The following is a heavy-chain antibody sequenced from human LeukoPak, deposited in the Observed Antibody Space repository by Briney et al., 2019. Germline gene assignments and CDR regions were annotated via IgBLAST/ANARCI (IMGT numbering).Heavy chain of an antibody. CDR1: EFPFSSYG. CDR3: AKVGDIWFGELLVPGDY. CDR2: IRYDGSNK. D-gene: IGHD3-10*01. Sequence: GGPLRPSFVASEFPFSSYGMHWVRQAPGKGLEWVAFIRYDGSNKYYADSVKGRFTISRHNSKNTPYLQMNSLRAQDTAVYYCAKVGDIWFGELLVPGDYWGQGTLVTVSS. V-gene: IGHV3-30*02. J-gene: IGHJ4*02.